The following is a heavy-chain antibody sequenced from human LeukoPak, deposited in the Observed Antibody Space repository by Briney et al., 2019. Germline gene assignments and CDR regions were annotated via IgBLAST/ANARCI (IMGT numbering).Heavy chain of an antibody. CDR3: ASRSIDGDYMYYFDY. J-gene: IGHJ4*02. D-gene: IGHD4-17*01. CDR2: IIPILGIA. CDR1: GGTFSSYA. Sequence: GASVKVSCKASGGTFSSYAIGWVRQAPGQGLEWMGRIIPILGIANYAQKFQGRVTITADKSTSTAYMELSSLRSEDTAVYYCASRSIDGDYMYYFDYWGQGTLVTVSS. V-gene: IGHV1-69*04.